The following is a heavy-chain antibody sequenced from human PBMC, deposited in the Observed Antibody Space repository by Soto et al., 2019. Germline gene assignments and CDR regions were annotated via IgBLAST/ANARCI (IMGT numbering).Heavy chain of an antibody. J-gene: IGHJ4*02. D-gene: IGHD6-6*01. CDR1: GGSISSGGYS. CDR3: ARGLSVRGCGSPAPFDY. Sequence: QLQLQESGSGLVKPSQTLSLTCAVSGGSISSGGYSWSWIRQPPGKGLEWIGYIYHSGSTYYNPSLKRRVTISVDRSKHQFSLKLSSVTAADTAVHYCARGLSVRGCGSPAPFDYWGQGTLVTVSS. CDR2: IYHSGST. V-gene: IGHV4-30-2*01.